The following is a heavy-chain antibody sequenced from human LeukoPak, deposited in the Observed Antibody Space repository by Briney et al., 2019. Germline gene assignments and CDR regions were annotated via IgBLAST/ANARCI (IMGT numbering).Heavy chain of an antibody. Sequence: PSQTLSLTCTVSGGSISSSNYYWSWIRQPAGKGLEWIGRIYTSGSTNYNPSLKSRVTISVDTSKNQFSLKLSSVTAADTAVYYCARGLWFGDENPPYFDYWGQGTLVTVSS. V-gene: IGHV4-61*02. CDR2: IYTSGST. J-gene: IGHJ4*02. CDR1: GGSISSSNYY. D-gene: IGHD3-10*01. CDR3: ARGLWFGDENPPYFDY.